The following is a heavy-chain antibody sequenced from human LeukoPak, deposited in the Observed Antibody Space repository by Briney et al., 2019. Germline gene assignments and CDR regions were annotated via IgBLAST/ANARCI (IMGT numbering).Heavy chain of an antibody. V-gene: IGHV4-30-4*01. CDR1: GGSISSGDYY. J-gene: IGHJ6*04. Sequence: PSQTLSLTCTVSGGSISSGDYYWSWIRQPPGKGLEWIGYIYYSGSTYYNPSLKSRVTISVDTSKNQFSLKLSSVTAADTAVYYCVRIQQPRSYYYYYYGMDVWGKGTTVTVSS. CDR3: VRIQQPRSYYYYYYGMDV. CDR2: IYYSGST. D-gene: IGHD5-18*01.